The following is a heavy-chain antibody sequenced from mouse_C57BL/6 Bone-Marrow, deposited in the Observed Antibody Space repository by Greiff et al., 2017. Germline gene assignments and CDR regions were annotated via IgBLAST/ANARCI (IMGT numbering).Heavy chain of an antibody. CDR1: GFTFSNYW. D-gene: IGHD2-5*01. J-gene: IGHJ3*01. V-gene: IGHV6-3*01. Sequence: EVMLVESGGGLVQPGGSMKLSCVASGFTFSNYWMNWVSQSPEKGLEWVAQISLNSDYYTTHYAESVKGRFTISRDASKSRIYLQINNLRAEDTGFYYCSGDYSTAFAYWGQGTLVTVSA. CDR2: ISLNSDYYTT. CDR3: SGDYSTAFAY.